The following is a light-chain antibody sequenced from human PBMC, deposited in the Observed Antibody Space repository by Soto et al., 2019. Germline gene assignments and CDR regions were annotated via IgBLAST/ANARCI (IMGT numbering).Light chain of an antibody. CDR3: ATWDDSLNNWV. Sequence: QSVLTQPPSASGTPGQRVTMSCSGSSSNIGRNIVNWYRQLPGTAPQLLIYSNIQRPSGVPDRFSGSKSGTSASLAISGLQSEDEVDYYCATWDDSLNNWVFGGGTKLTVL. CDR1: SSNIGRNI. V-gene: IGLV1-44*01. CDR2: SNI. J-gene: IGLJ3*02.